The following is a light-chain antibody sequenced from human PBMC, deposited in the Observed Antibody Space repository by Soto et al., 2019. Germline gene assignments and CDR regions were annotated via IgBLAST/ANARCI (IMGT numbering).Light chain of an antibody. V-gene: IGKV3-11*01. Sequence: EIVLTQSPATLSLSPGERATLSCRASQSVSSYLAWYQQKPGQAPRLLIYDASNRATGIPARFSGSVSGTDFTLTISSLEPEDFAVYYCQQRSNRITFGQGTRREIK. J-gene: IGKJ5*01. CDR1: QSVSSY. CDR2: DAS. CDR3: QQRSNRIT.